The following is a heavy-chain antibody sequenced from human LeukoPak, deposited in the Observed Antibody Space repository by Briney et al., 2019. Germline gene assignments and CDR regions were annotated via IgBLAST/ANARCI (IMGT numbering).Heavy chain of an antibody. CDR1: GYTFTGYY. CDR3: ARAFQPITMVRGVGYYFDY. D-gene: IGHD3-10*01. Sequence: GASVKVSCKASGYTFTGYYMHWVRQAPGQGLEWMGWINPNSGGTNYAQKFQGRVTMTRDTSISTAYMELSRLRSDDTAVYYCARAFQPITMVRGVGYYFDYWGQGTLVTVSS. CDR2: INPNSGGT. V-gene: IGHV1-2*02. J-gene: IGHJ4*02.